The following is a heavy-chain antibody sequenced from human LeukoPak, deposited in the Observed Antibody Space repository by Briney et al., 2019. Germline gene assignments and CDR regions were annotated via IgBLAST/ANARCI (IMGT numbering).Heavy chain of an antibody. Sequence: SETLSLTCTVSGVSISSSNSYWGWIRQPPGKGLEWIGEINHSGSTNYNPSLKSRVTISVDTSKNQFSLKLSSVTAADTAVYYCARDLFLNYYDSSGYYEPFDYWGQGTLVTVSS. J-gene: IGHJ4*02. CDR3: ARDLFLNYYDSSGYYEPFDY. CDR2: INHSGST. D-gene: IGHD3-22*01. V-gene: IGHV4-39*07. CDR1: GVSISSSNSY.